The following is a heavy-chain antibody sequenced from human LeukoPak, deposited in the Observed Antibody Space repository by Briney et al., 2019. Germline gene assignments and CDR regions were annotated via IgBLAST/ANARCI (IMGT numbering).Heavy chain of an antibody. CDR3: ARSYDSSGFAFDI. Sequence: GSLRLSWAASGFTFSSYSMNWVRQAPGKGLEWVSSISNDVKYIYYADSLKGRFTVSRDNAKNSLYLQMNSLAVEDTAVYYCARSYDSSGFAFDIWGQGTMVTVSS. V-gene: IGHV3-21*01. J-gene: IGHJ3*02. D-gene: IGHD3-22*01. CDR1: GFTFSSYS. CDR2: ISNDVKYI.